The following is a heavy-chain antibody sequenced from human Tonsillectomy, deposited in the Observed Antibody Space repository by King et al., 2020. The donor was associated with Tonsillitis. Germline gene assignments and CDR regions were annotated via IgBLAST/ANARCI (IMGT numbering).Heavy chain of an antibody. CDR1: GFTFSNYD. CDR2: ISYVGSDK. D-gene: IGHD6-19*01. V-gene: IGHV3-30*18. CDR3: AKGNRGCFDF. Sequence: VQLVESGGGVVQPGRSLRLSCAASGFTFSNYDMHWVRQAPGKGLEWVAIISYVGSDKYYADSVKGRFTISRDNSKHTLYLQVNSLRAEDTAVYYCAKGNRGCFDFWGQGTLVTVSS. J-gene: IGHJ4*02.